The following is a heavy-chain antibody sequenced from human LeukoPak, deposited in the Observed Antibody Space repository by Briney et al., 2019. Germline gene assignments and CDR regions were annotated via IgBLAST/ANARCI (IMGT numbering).Heavy chain of an antibody. Sequence: ASVKVSCKASGYTFTGYYMHWVRQAPGQGLEWMGWINPNSGGTNYAQKFQGRVTMTRDTSISTAYMELSRLRSDDMAVYYCARGRGTIGSNRDFYFYYYMDIWGNGTTVTVSS. CDR1: GYTFTGYY. V-gene: IGHV1-2*02. J-gene: IGHJ6*03. CDR3: ARGRGTIGSNRDFYFYYYMDI. D-gene: IGHD2-21*01. CDR2: INPNSGGT.